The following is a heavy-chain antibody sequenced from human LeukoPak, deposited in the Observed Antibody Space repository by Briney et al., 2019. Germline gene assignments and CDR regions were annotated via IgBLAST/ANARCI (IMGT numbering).Heavy chain of an antibody. Sequence: GGSLRLSCAASGNYWMHWVRQVPGKGLVWVSHINSDGSWTSYADSVKGRFTISRDNAKNSVFLQMNSLRVEDTAIYYCARALSAWGQGTLVTVSS. CDR2: INSDGSWT. J-gene: IGHJ4*02. V-gene: IGHV3-74*01. CDR3: ARALSA. CDR1: GNYW.